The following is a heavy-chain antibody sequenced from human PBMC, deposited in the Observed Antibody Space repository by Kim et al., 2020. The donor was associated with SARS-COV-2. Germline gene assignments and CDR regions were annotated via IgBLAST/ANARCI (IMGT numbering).Heavy chain of an antibody. Sequence: SVKVSCKASGGTFSSYAISWVRQAPGQGLEWMGGIIPIFGTANYAQKFQGRVTITADESTSTAYMELSSLRSEDTAVYYCARENLRYGSGIGAFDIWGQGTMVTVSS. CDR2: IIPIFGTA. J-gene: IGHJ3*02. V-gene: IGHV1-69*13. CDR3: ARENLRYGSGIGAFDI. D-gene: IGHD3-10*01. CDR1: GGTFSSYA.